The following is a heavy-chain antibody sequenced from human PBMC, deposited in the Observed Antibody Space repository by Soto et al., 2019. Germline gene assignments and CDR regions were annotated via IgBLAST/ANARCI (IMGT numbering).Heavy chain of an antibody. D-gene: IGHD6-13*01. CDR3: ARASLGRDAFDI. CDR1: GYTFTSYG. V-gene: IGHV1-8*02. Sequence: GASVKVSCKASGYTFTSYGISWVRQAPGQGLEWMGWISAYSGNTGYAQKFQGRVTMTRNTSISTAYMELSSLRSEDTAVYYCARASLGRDAFDIWGQGTMVTVSS. CDR2: ISAYSGNT. J-gene: IGHJ3*02.